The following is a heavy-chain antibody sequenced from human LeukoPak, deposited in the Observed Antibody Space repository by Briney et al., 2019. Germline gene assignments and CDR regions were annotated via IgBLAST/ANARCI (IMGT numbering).Heavy chain of an antibody. CDR3: AKDRSSSWYWVYY. CDR1: GFTFSSYG. D-gene: IGHD6-13*01. V-gene: IGHV3-30*18. Sequence: GGSLRLSCAASGFTFSSYGMHWVRQAPGKGLEWVAVISYDGSNKYYADSVKGRFTISRDNSKNTLYLQMNSLRAEDTAVYYCAKDRSSSWYWVYYWGQGTLVTVSS. CDR2: ISYDGSNK. J-gene: IGHJ4*02.